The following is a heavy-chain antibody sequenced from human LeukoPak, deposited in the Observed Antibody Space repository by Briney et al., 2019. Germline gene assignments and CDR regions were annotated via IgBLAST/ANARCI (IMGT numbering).Heavy chain of an antibody. CDR3: ATLAGRKTGTDPTHYYYYMDV. J-gene: IGHJ6*03. CDR2: MNPNSGNT. Sequence: ASVKVSCKASGYTFTSYDINWVRQATGQGLEWMGWMNPNSGNTGYAQKFQGRVTMTRITSISTAYMELSSLRSEDTAVYYCATLAGRKTGTDPTHYYYYMDVWGKGTTVTVSS. CDR1: GYTFTSYD. D-gene: IGHD1-1*01. V-gene: IGHV1-8*01.